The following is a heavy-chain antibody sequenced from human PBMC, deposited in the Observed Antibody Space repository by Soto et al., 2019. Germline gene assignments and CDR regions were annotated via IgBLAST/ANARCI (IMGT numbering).Heavy chain of an antibody. J-gene: IGHJ4*02. CDR2: ISYDGSNK. Sequence: QVQLVESGGGVVQPGRSLRLSCAASGFTFSSYAMHWVRQAPGKGLEWVAVISYDGSNKYYADSVKGRFTISRDNSKITLYLQMNSLRAEDTAVYYCARAIEMATIDYWGQGTLVTVSS. CDR1: GFTFSSYA. V-gene: IGHV3-30-3*01. D-gene: IGHD5-12*01. CDR3: ARAIEMATIDY.